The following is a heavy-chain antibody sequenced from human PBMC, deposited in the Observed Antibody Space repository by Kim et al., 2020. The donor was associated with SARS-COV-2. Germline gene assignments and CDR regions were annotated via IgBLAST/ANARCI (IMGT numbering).Heavy chain of an antibody. CDR3: ARADWDSGGSCYVY. CDR2: IYYSGST. Sequence: SETLSHTCTVSGGSISSYYWSWIRQPPGKGLEWIGYIYYSGSTNYNPSLKSRVTISVDTSKNQFSLKLSSVTAADTAVYYCARADWDSGGSCYVYWGQGTLVTVSS. CDR1: GGSISSYY. D-gene: IGHD2-15*01. J-gene: IGHJ4*02. V-gene: IGHV4-59*13.